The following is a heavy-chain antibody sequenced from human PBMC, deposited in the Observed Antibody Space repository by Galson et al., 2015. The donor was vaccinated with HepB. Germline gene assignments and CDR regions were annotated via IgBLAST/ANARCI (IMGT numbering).Heavy chain of an antibody. CDR3: ARDFYYDSTPSVRAFDI. J-gene: IGHJ3*02. Sequence: CAISGDSVSSNSAAWNWIRQSPSRGLEWLGRTYYRSKWYNDYAVSVKSRITINPDTSKNQFSLQLNSVTPEDTAVYYCARDFYYDSTPSVRAFDIWGQGTMVTVSS. D-gene: IGHD3-22*01. V-gene: IGHV6-1*01. CDR1: GDSVSSNSAA. CDR2: TYYRSKWYN.